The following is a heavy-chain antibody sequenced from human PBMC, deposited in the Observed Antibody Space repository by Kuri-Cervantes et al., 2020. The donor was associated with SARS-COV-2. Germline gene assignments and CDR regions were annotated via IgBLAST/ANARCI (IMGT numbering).Heavy chain of an antibody. CDR3: ARVAAGTIEDYYYGMDV. Sequence: SETLSLTCTVSGGSVSSGSYYWSWIRQPPGKGLEWIGYIYDTGSTNYSPSLKSRVTISVDTSKNQFSLKLSSVTAADTAVYYCARVAAGTIEDYYYGMDVWGQGTTVTVSS. CDR1: GGSVSSGSYY. V-gene: IGHV4-61*01. J-gene: IGHJ6*02. D-gene: IGHD6-13*01. CDR2: IYDTGST.